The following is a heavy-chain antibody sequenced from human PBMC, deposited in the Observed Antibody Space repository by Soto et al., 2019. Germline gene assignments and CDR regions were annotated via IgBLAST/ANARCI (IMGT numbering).Heavy chain of an antibody. CDR3: ARGTGTTPYYSYYGMDV. CDR1: GGTFSSYA. Sequence: QVQLVQSGAEVKKPGSSVKVSCKASGGTFSSYAISWVRQAPGQGLEWMGGIIPIFGTANYAQKFQGRVTITAXXSXSXXYMELSSLRSADTAVYYCARGTGTTPYYSYYGMDVWGHGTTVTVSS. J-gene: IGHJ6*02. D-gene: IGHD1-1*01. V-gene: IGHV1-69*12. CDR2: IIPIFGTA.